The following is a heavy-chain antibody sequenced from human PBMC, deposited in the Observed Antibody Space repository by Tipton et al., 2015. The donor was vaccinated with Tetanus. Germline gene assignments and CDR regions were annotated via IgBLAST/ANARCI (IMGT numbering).Heavy chain of an antibody. D-gene: IGHD6-13*01. J-gene: IGHJ5*02. V-gene: IGHV3-21*01. CDR3: ARGPEPYSSSWYFWFDP. CDR1: GFTFSSYS. CDR2: ISSSSSYI. Sequence: SLRLSCAASGFTFSSYSMNWVRQAPGKGLEWVSSISSSSSYIHYADSVKGRFTISRDNAKNSLYLQMNSLRAEDTAVYYCARGPEPYSSSWYFWFDPWGQGTLVTVSS.